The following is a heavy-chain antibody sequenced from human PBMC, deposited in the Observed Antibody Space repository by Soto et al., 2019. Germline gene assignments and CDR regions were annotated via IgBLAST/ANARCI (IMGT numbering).Heavy chain of an antibody. Sequence: SVKVSCKVSGGTFSSHSINWVRQAPGQGLEWMGGIIPIFGPANFAKKFQGRVTITADESTTTAYMELSTLTSEDTAVYYCATGSFTSTGGRIGYHYNAMDVWGQGTTVTVSS. D-gene: IGHD1-1*01. V-gene: IGHV1-69*13. CDR2: IIPIFGPA. CDR3: ATGSFTSTGGRIGYHYNAMDV. J-gene: IGHJ6*02. CDR1: GGTFSSHS.